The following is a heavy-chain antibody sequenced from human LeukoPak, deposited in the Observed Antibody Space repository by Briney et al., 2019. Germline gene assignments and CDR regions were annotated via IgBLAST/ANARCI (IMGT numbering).Heavy chain of an antibody. CDR1: GGFFSGYY. V-gene: IGHV4-34*01. CDR2: IDHRGSS. Sequence: SETLSLTCAVYGGFFSGYYWSWIRQSPGRGLEWIGEIDHRGSSHYNPSLKSRVTISVDTSKNQFSLKLSSVNAADTAVYYCASRWAFYYYMDAWGKGTTVTVSS. D-gene: IGHD3-16*01. J-gene: IGHJ6*03. CDR3: ASRWAFYYYMDA.